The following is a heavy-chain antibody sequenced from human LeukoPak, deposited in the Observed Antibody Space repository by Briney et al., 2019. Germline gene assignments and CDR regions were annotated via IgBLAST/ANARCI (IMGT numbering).Heavy chain of an antibody. CDR3: ATTKLPFYAYDY. J-gene: IGHJ4*02. CDR1: GYTLTELS. CDR2: FDPEDGET. D-gene: IGHD5/OR15-5a*01. V-gene: IGHV1-24*01. Sequence: ASVNVSCKVSGYTLTELSMHWVRQAPGKGLEWMGGFDPEDGETIYAQKFQGRVTMTEDTSTDTAYMELSSLRSEDTAVYYCATTKLPFYAYDYWGQGTLVTVSS.